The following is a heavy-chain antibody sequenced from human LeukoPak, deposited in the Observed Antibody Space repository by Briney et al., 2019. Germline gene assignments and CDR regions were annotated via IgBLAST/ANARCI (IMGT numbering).Heavy chain of an antibody. D-gene: IGHD4-11*01. CDR3: ARDFAVTNDYHFFYHAMDV. CDR1: GFAVISNY. J-gene: IGHJ6*02. Sequence: GGSLRLSCTASGFAVISNYVCWVRQAPGKDLEWVSIIYSGGSTHYAESVKDRFTISRDTSENTVYLEMQSLGAEDTAVYYCARDFAVTNDYHFFYHAMDVWGQGTTVTVSS. V-gene: IGHV3-66*01. CDR2: IYSGGST.